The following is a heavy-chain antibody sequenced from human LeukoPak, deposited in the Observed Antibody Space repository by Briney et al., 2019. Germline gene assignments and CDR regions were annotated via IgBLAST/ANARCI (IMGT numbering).Heavy chain of an antibody. D-gene: IGHD3-3*01. CDR1: GFTFSSYS. CDR3: ASTIRFLEWLSYLDY. V-gene: IGHV3-48*01. Sequence: GGPLRLSCTASGFTFSSYSMNWVRQAPGKGLEWVSYISSSSNTIYYADSVKGRFTISRDNAKYSLYLQMDSLRAEDAAIYYCASTIRFLEWLSYLDYWGQGSLVTVSS. J-gene: IGHJ4*02. CDR2: ISSSSNTI.